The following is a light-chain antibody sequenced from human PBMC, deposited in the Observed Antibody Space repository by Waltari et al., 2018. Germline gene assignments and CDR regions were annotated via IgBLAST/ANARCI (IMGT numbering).Light chain of an antibody. J-gene: IGKJ3*01. CDR1: QSLVDSDGNTY. V-gene: IGKV2-30*01. CDR3: VQDIHWPFT. CDR2: KVS. Sequence: DVVMTQSPVSLPVTLGHPASISCRSSQSLVDSDGNTYLNWFQQRPGQSPRRLIYKVSNRDSGVPDRFSGSGSGTDFTLKISRVEAEDVGIYYCVQDIHWPFTFGPGTKVDIK.